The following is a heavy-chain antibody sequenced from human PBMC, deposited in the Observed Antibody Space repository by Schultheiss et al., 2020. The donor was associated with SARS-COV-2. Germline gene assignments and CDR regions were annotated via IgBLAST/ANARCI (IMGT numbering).Heavy chain of an antibody. J-gene: IGHJ5*02. Sequence: GESLKISCAASGLNVSSHYMGWVRQAPGKGLEWVAYIHSRLSPTFYADSVKGRFTISKDNAKNSLYLQMNSLTDEDTAVYYCASHIRSNWFDDWGQGTLVTVSS. D-gene: IGHD3-3*02. V-gene: IGHV3-48*02. CDR2: IHSRLSPT. CDR3: ASHIRSNWFDD. CDR1: GLNVSSHY.